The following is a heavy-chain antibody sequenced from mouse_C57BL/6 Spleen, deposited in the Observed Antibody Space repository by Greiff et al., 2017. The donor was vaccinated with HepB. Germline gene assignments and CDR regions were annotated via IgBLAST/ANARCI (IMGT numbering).Heavy chain of an antibody. CDR2: IYPGDGDT. CDR3: ARGGGSSYFDV. V-gene: IGHV1-82*01. CDR1: GYAFSSSW. J-gene: IGHJ1*03. Sequence: VQLQQSGPELVKPGASVKISCKASGYAFSSSWMNWVKQRPGKGLEWIGRIYPGDGDTNYNGKFKGKATLTADKSSTTAYMQLSSLTSEDSAVYFCARGGGSSYFDVWGTGTTVTVSS. D-gene: IGHD1-1*01.